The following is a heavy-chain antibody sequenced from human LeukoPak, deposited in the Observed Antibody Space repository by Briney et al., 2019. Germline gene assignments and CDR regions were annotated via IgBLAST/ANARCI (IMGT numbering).Heavy chain of an antibody. CDR1: GFTFSSYS. Sequence: GGSPRLSCAASGFTFSSYSMNWVRQAPGKGLEWVSSISSSSSYIYYADSVKGRFTISRDNAKNSLYLQMNSLRAEDTAVYYCARRWYSSAGTDYWGQGTLVTVSS. CDR3: ARRWYSSAGTDY. CDR2: ISSSSSYI. V-gene: IGHV3-21*01. J-gene: IGHJ4*02. D-gene: IGHD6-19*01.